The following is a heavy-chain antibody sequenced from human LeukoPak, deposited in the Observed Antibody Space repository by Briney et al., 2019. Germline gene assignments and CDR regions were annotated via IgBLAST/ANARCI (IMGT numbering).Heavy chain of an antibody. Sequence: GGSLRLSCAASGFTVSSNYMSWVRQAPGKGLEWVSTISGIGGSTHYADSVKGRFTISRDNSKNTLYLQMNSLRAEDTAVYYCAKDRISTVTTLTLSYNWFDPWGQGTLVIVSS. CDR1: GFTVSSNY. V-gene: IGHV3-23*01. CDR3: AKDRISTVTTLTLSYNWFDP. CDR2: ISGIGGST. J-gene: IGHJ5*02. D-gene: IGHD4-17*01.